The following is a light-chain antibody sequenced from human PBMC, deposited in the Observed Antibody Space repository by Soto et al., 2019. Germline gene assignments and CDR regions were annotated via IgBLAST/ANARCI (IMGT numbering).Light chain of an antibody. V-gene: IGKV3-20*01. Sequence: EIVLTQSPGTVSLSPGERATLSCRASQSVTSSYLAWYQQKPGQAPRLLIYGVSSRATGIPDRFSGSGSGTDFTLTISRLEPEDFAVYYCQQYGSSPWTFGQGTKVDI. CDR1: QSVTSSY. J-gene: IGKJ1*01. CDR2: GVS. CDR3: QQYGSSPWT.